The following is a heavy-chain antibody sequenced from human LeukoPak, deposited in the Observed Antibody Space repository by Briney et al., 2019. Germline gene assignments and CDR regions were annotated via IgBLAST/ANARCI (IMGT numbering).Heavy chain of an antibody. Sequence: SVKVSCKASGGTFSSYAISWVRQAPGQGLEWMGGIIPIFGTANYAQKFQGRVTITADESTSTAYMELSSLRSEDTAVYYCATVGATLYYYYGMDVWGQGTTVTVSS. D-gene: IGHD1-26*01. CDR1: GGTFSSYA. J-gene: IGHJ6*02. CDR2: IIPIFGTA. CDR3: ATVGATLYYYYGMDV. V-gene: IGHV1-69*01.